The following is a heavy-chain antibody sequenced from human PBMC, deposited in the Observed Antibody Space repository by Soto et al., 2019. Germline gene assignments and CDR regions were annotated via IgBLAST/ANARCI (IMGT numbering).Heavy chain of an antibody. Sequence: QVQLQESGPGLVKPSGTLSLTCAVSGGSISSSNWWSWVRQPPGKGLEWIGEIYHSGSTNYNPSLKSRVTISVDKSKKQFSLKLSSVTAADTAVYYCARDPIVATIDTYFDYWGQGTLVTVSS. CDR3: ARDPIVATIDTYFDY. D-gene: IGHD5-12*01. CDR2: IYHSGST. J-gene: IGHJ4*02. V-gene: IGHV4-4*02. CDR1: GGSISSSNW.